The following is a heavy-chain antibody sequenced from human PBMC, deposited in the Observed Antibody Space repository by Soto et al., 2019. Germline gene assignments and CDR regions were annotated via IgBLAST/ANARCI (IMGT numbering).Heavy chain of an antibody. V-gene: IGHV1-46*01. CDR3: ARGLIYDSSGYYFDY. D-gene: IGHD3-22*01. CDR2: INPSGGST. Sequence: VSCKASAYTFTSYDINWVRQATGQGLEWMGIINPSGGSTRYAQKFQGRVTMTRDTSTSTVYMELSSLRSEDTAVYYCARGLIYDSSGYYFDYWGQGTLVTVSS. J-gene: IGHJ4*02. CDR1: AYTFTSYD.